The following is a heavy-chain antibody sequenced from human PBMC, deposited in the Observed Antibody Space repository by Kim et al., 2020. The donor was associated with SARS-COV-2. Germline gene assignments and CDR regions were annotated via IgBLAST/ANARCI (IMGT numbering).Heavy chain of an antibody. J-gene: IGHJ4*02. CDR2: ISYDGSNK. CDR3: AKASDDSNY. V-gene: IGHV3-30*18. CDR1: GFTFSNYG. D-gene: IGHD3-22*01. Sequence: GGSLRRSCAASGFTFSNYGMHWVRQAPGKGLEWVAVISYDGSNKYYADSAKGRFTISRDNSKNTLYLQMNSLRAEDTAVYYCAKASDDSNYWGQGTLVTVSS.